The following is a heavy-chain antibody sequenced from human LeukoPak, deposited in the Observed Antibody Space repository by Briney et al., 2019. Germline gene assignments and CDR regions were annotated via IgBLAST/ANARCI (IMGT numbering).Heavy chain of an antibody. CDR2: IFPGDSDT. D-gene: IGHD6-19*01. CDR1: GXSFTTYW. CDR3: ARFSAYYHGMDV. Sequence: GESLKISCKGSGXSFTTYWSVWVRQMPGRGVEWMGIIFPGDSDTRYSPSFQGQVSVSADKSISTAYLQWSGLKASDTAIYYCARFSAYYHGMDVWGQGTTVTVSS. J-gene: IGHJ6*02. V-gene: IGHV5-51*01.